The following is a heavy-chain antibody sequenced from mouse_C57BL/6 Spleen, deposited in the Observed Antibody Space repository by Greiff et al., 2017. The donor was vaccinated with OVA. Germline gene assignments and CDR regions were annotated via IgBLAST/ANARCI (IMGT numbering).Heavy chain of an antibody. V-gene: IGHV1-9*01. CDR1: GYTFTGYW. CDR3: ARDWDD. J-gene: IGHJ2*01. CDR2: ILPGSSST. Sequence: VKLMESGAELMKPGASVKLSCKATGYTFTGYWIEWVKQRPGHGLEWIGEILPGSSSTNYNEKFKDKATFTADTSSNTAYMQLSSLTTEDSATYYCARDWDDWGQGTTLTVSS.